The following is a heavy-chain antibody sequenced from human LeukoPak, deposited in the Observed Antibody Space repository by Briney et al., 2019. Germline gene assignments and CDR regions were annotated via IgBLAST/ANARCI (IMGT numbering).Heavy chain of an antibody. V-gene: IGHV4-39*07. D-gene: IGHD3-22*01. CDR1: GASISSGSNY. CDR3: ARETYYYDTTYYYIKYFDY. J-gene: IGHJ4*02. CDR2: IYSSGST. Sequence: NSSETLSLTCSVSGASISSGSNYWGWIRQPPGKTLEWIGSIYSSGSTYYNSSLQSRVIIIIDTPKNHFSLTLSSVTAADTAVYYCARETYYYDTTYYYIKYFDYWGQGTLVTVSS.